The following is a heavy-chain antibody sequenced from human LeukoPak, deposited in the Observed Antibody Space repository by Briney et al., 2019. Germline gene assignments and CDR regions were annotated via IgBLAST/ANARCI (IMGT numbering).Heavy chain of an antibody. Sequence: GASVKVSCKTSGGTFSSYAISWVRQAPGQGLEWMGGIIPIFGTANYAQKFQGRVTITADKSTSTAYMELSSLRSEDTAVYYCAKDLHYDSSGYYGDAFDIWGQGTMVTVSS. CDR3: AKDLHYDSSGYYGDAFDI. V-gene: IGHV1-69*06. CDR1: GGTFSSYA. D-gene: IGHD3-22*01. CDR2: IIPIFGTA. J-gene: IGHJ3*02.